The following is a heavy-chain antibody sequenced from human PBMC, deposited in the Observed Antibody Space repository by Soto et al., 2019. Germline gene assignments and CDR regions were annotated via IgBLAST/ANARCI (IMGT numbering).Heavy chain of an antibody. CDR1: GGSFSGYY. J-gene: IGHJ3*02. Sequence: QVQLQQWGAGLLKPSETLSLTCAVYGGSFSGYYWSWIRQPPGKGLEWIGEINHSGSTNYNPSLKSRVTRSVDTSKNQFSLKLSSVTAADTAVYYCARVPLRYSSSWYLISDAFDIWGQGTMVTVSS. V-gene: IGHV4-34*01. CDR2: INHSGST. CDR3: ARVPLRYSSSWYLISDAFDI. D-gene: IGHD6-13*01.